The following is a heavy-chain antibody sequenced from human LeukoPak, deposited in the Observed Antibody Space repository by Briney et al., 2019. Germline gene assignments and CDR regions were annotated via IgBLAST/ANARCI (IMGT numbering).Heavy chain of an antibody. D-gene: IGHD6-13*01. CDR1: GESFNGYY. V-gene: IGHV4-34*01. Sequence: SETLSLTCAVYGESFNGYYWSWIRQPPGKGLEWIGEINDSESTNYNPSLKSRVTISVDTSKKQFSLKLSSVTAADTVMYYCARETSAAGSFIGINDYWGQGTLVTVSS. CDR2: INDSEST. J-gene: IGHJ4*02. CDR3: ARETSAAGSFIGINDY.